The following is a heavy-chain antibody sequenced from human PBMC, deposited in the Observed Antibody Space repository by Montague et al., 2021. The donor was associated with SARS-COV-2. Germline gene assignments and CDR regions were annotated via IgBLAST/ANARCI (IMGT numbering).Heavy chain of an antibody. CDR2: IYYSVST. CDR3: ARKEMKYSSIWSTGGNWFDP. D-gene: IGHD6-13*01. J-gene: IGHJ5*02. CDR1: GGSISSSSYY. V-gene: IGHV4-39*01. Sequence: SETLSLTRTVSGGSISSSSYYWGWIRQPPGKGLEWHGSIYYSVSTYYNPSLQSRVTISVDTSKNQFPLKLSSVTAADTAVYYCARKEMKYSSIWSTGGNWFDPWDQGTLVTVSA.